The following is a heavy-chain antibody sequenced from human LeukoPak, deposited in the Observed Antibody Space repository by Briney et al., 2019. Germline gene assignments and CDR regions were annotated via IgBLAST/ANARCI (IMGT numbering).Heavy chain of an antibody. D-gene: IGHD3-16*02. Sequence: GGSLRLSCAASGFTFSSYGMHWVRQAPGKGLEWVAVISYDGSNKYYADSVKGRFTISRDNSKNTLYLQMNSLRAEDTAVYYCAKDSDDYVWGSHRVPGYRGPGNLVTVSS. CDR1: GFTFSSYG. V-gene: IGHV3-30*18. J-gene: IGHJ4*02. CDR2: ISYDGSNK. CDR3: AKDSDDYVWGSHRVPGY.